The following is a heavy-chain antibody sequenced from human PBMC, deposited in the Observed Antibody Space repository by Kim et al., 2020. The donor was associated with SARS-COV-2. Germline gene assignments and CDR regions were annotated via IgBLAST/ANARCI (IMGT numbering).Heavy chain of an antibody. CDR3: AKGAHDYGDRRSDY. CDR1: GFTFDDYA. CDR2: ISGDGGST. D-gene: IGHD4-17*01. J-gene: IGHJ4*02. V-gene: IGHV3-43*02. Sequence: GGSLRLSCAASGFTFDDYAMHWVRQAPGKGLEWVSLISGDGGSTYYADSVKGRFTISRDNSKNSLYLQMNSLRTEDTALYYCAKGAHDYGDRRSDYWGQGTLVTVSS.